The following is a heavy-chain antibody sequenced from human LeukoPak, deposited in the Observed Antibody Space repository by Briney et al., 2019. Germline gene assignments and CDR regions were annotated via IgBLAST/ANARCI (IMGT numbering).Heavy chain of an antibody. CDR3: ARGYYDILTGYYNVLDFDY. J-gene: IGHJ4*02. CDR1: GDSFTSYG. D-gene: IGHD3-9*01. Sequence: ASVKVSCKASGDSFTSYGISWVRQAPGQGLEWMGWISAYNGNTKYAQKLQGRVTMTTDTSTSTAYMELRSLRSDDTAVYYCARGYYDILTGYYNVLDFDYWGQGTLVTVSS. V-gene: IGHV1-18*01. CDR2: ISAYNGNT.